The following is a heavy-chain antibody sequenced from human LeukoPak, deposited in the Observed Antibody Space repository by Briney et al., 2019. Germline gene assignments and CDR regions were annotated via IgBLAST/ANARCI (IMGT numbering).Heavy chain of an antibody. Sequence: SVKVSCKASGGTFSSYAISWVRQAPGQGLEWMGGIIPIFGTANYAQKFQGRVTITADKSTSTAYMELSSLRSEDTAVYYCARGMIRGVIGGGAFDIWGQGTMVTVSS. CDR3: ARGMIRGVIGGGAFDI. V-gene: IGHV1-69*06. D-gene: IGHD3-10*01. CDR2: IIPIFGTA. CDR1: GGTFSSYA. J-gene: IGHJ3*02.